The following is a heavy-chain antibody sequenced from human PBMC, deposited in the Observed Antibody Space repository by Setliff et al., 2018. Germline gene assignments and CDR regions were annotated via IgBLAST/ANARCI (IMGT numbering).Heavy chain of an antibody. V-gene: IGHV4-39*07. D-gene: IGHD2-15*01. Sequence: SETLSLTCTVSGGSISRSSYYWGWIRQPPGKGLEWIGSIYHSGSTNYNPSLKSRVTISVDTSKNQFSLKLSSVTAADTAVYYCARGADTVVAPYDAFDIWGQGTMVTVSS. CDR2: IYHSGST. CDR1: GGSISRSSYY. J-gene: IGHJ3*02. CDR3: ARGADTVVAPYDAFDI.